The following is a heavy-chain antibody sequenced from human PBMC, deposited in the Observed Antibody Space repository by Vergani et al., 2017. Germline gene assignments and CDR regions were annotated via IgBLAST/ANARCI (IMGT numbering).Heavy chain of an antibody. V-gene: IGHV3-21*01. CDR1: GFTFSNYS. CDR2: ISSSSSYI. Sequence: EVQLVESGGGLVKPGGSLRLSCAASGFTFSNYSMNWVRQAPGKGLEWVSSISSSSSYIYYADSVKGRFTISRDNAKNSLYLQMNSLRAEDTAVYYCARSFYPYYYDSSGYSYWGQGTLVTVSS. CDR3: ARSFYPYYYDSSGYSY. J-gene: IGHJ4*02. D-gene: IGHD3-22*01.